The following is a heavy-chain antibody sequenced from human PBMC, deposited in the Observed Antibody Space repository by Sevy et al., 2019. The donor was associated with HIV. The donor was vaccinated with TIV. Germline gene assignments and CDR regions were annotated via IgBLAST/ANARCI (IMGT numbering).Heavy chain of an antibody. J-gene: IGHJ4*02. V-gene: IGHV3-30-3*01. D-gene: IGHD2-21*02. CDR1: GFIFSHYD. Sequence: GGSLRLSCAASGFIFSHYDMHWVCQAPGKGLEWVAVIASHGNYNSLAASVKGRFTISRDTARNTLDLQMNSLRVEDTAVYYCARLESCGGDCYYFDSWGQGALVTVSS. CDR2: IASHGNYN. CDR3: ARLESCGGDCYYFDS.